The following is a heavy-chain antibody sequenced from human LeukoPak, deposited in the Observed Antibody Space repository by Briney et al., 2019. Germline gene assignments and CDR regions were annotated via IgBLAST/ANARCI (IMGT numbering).Heavy chain of an antibody. CDR3: ARRTGCCSSNICSGPLNL. CDR2: IYPGDSDT. CDR1: GYSIITYW. Sequence: PGESLKISCKASGYSIITYWIGWVRQMPGKGLEWMGIIYPGDSDTRYSPSFQGQVTISADKSISTAYLQWSSLKASDTAMYYCARRTGCCSSNICSGPLNLWGQGTMVTVSS. D-gene: IGHD2-2*01. J-gene: IGHJ3*01. V-gene: IGHV5-51*01.